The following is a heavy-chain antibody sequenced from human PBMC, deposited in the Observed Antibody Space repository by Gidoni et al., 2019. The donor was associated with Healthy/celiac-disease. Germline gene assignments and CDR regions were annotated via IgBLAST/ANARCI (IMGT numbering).Heavy chain of an antibody. CDR3: ARAYVPNVLLWFGELLDHIDYYYYYMDV. V-gene: IGHV4-61*01. J-gene: IGHJ6*03. Sequence: QVQLQESGPGLVKPSETLSLTCTVSGGSVRRGSYYWSWIRQPPGQGLEWIGYLEYSGSTNYNPSLKSRVTISVDTSKNQFSLKLSSVTAADTAVYYCARAYVPNVLLWFGELLDHIDYYYYYMDVWDKGTTVTVSS. D-gene: IGHD3-10*01. CDR2: LEYSGST. CDR1: GGSVRRGSYY.